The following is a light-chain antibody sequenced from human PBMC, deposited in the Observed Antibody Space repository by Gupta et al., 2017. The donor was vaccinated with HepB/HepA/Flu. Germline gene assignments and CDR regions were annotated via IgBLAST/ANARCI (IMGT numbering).Light chain of an antibody. V-gene: IGLV3-1*01. CDR1: KSGNKY. Sequence: SSELPQPPSVSVSPGQTASSTCSGDKSGNKYAAWDQQKPGQSPVLVIYQDSKRPAAIPGRFSGSNSANTATLTISGPPKMEAADYYRQAADSSNGVVFGGGTKLTVL. CDR2: QDS. CDR3: QAADSSNGVV. J-gene: IGLJ2*01.